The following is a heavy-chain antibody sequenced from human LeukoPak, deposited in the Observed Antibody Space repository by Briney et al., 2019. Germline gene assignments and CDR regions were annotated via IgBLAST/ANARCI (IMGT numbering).Heavy chain of an antibody. CDR2: ISGSGGST. CDR3: AKGYPEPFVVVTATPFDY. J-gene: IGHJ4*02. CDR1: GFTFSSYA. V-gene: IGHV3-23*01. D-gene: IGHD2-21*02. Sequence: GGSLRLSCAASGFTFSSYAMSWVRQAPGKGLEWVSAISGSGGSTYYADSVKGRFTISRDNSKNTLYLQMNSLRAEDTAVYYCAKGYPEPFVVVTATPFDYWGQGTLVTVSS.